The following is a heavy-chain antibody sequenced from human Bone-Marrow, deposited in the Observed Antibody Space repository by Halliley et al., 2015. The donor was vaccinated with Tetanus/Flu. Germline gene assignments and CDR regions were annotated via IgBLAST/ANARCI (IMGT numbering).Heavy chain of an antibody. J-gene: IGHJ6*02. CDR2: ISYDGTIQ. Sequence: APGKGLEWVAVISYDGTIQYFADSVKGRFSISRDNSKNTLSLHMSRLMPEDTSVYYCSRGHAGSGAYYPAYGLDVWGQGP. CDR3: SRGHAGSGAYYPAYGLDV. D-gene: IGHD3-10*01. V-gene: IGHV3-30-3*01.